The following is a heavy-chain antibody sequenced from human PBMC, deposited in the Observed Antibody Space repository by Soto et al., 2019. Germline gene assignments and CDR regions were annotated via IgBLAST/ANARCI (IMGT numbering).Heavy chain of an antibody. CDR2: IIPIFGTA. CDR3: ARGRGAPYYFDY. Sequence: SVKVSCKASGGTFSSYAISWVRQASGQGLEWMGGIIPIFGTANYAQKFQGRVTITADESTSTAYMELSSLRSEDTAVYYCARGRGAPYYFDYWGQGTLVTVSS. J-gene: IGHJ4*02. D-gene: IGHD3-16*01. V-gene: IGHV1-69*13. CDR1: GGTFSSYA.